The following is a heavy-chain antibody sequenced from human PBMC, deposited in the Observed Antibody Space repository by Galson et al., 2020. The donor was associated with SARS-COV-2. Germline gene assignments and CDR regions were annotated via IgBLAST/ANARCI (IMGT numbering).Heavy chain of an antibody. J-gene: IGHJ4*02. Sequence: GESLKISCAASGFTFSSHAMHWVRQAPGQGLEWVAQIFFDGSDKYYGDSVKGRFTISRDSSKNTVYLQMNNLRADDTAVYYCAREGGGVSGSYFDYWGQGTLVTVSS. CDR2: IFFDGSDK. CDR3: AREGGGVSGSYFDY. D-gene: IGHD3-22*01. CDR1: GFTFSSHA. V-gene: IGHV3-33*01.